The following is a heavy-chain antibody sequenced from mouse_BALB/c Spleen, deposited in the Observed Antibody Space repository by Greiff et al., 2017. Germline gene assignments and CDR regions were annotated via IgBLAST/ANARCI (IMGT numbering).Heavy chain of an antibody. Sequence: EVQVVESGGGLVQPGGSLKLSCAASGFTFSSYTMSWVRQTPEKRLEWVAYISNGGGSTYYPDTVKGRFTISRDNAKNTLYLQMSSLKSEDTAMYYCAILPFAYWGQGTLVTVSA. CDR2: ISNGGGST. J-gene: IGHJ3*01. V-gene: IGHV5-12-2*01. CDR3: AILPFAY. CDR1: GFTFSSYT.